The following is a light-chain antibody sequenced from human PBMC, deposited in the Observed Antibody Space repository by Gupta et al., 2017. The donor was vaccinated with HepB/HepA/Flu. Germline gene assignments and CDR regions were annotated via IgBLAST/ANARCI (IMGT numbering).Light chain of an antibody. Sequence: DIQITHSPSSLSASVGDRVTITCRASQSISSYLNWYQQKPGKAPKLLIYAASSLKSGVPSRFSGSGSGTDFTLTISSLQPEDFATYYCQQSDSTPWTFGQGTKVEIK. CDR1: QSISSY. V-gene: IGKV1-39*01. CDR2: AAS. CDR3: QQSDSTPWT. J-gene: IGKJ1*01.